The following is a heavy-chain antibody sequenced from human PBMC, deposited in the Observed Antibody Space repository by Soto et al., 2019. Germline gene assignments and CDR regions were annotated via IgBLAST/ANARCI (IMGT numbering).Heavy chain of an antibody. V-gene: IGHV1-18*01. J-gene: IGHJ6*02. CDR1: GYTFTSYG. CDR3: ARDRRQLVRYYYYGMDV. CDR2: ISAYNGNT. Sequence: ASVKVSFTASGYTFTSYGISWVRQAPGQGLEWMGWISAYNGNTNYAQKLQGRVTMTTDTSTSTAYMGLRSLRSDDTAVYYCARDRRQLVRYYYYGMDVWGQGTTVTV. D-gene: IGHD6-13*01.